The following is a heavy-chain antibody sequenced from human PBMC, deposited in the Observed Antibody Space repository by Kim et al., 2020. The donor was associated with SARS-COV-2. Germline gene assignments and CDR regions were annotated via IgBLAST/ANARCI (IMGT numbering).Heavy chain of an antibody. CDR1: GFTFSSYD. CDR2: IGTAGDT. Sequence: GGSLRLSCAASGFTFSSYDMHWVRQATGKGLEWVSAIGTAGDTYYPGSVKGRFTISRENAKNSLYLQMNSLRAGDTAVYYCARSHYYYGSGKAPDYYGMDVWGQGTTVTVSS. CDR3: ARSHYYYGSGKAPDYYGMDV. J-gene: IGHJ6*02. V-gene: IGHV3-13*01. D-gene: IGHD3-10*01.